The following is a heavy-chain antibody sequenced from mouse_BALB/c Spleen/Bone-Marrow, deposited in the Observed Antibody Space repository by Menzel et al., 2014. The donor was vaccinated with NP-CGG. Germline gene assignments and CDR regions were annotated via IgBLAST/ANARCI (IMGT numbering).Heavy chain of an antibody. Sequence: EVHLVESGAELVKPGASVKLSCTASGFNIKDTYMHWVKQRPEQGLEWIGRIDPANGNTKYDPKFQGKATITADTSSNTAYLQLSSLTSEDTAVYYCARYSLGTCFDYWGQGTPLTVSS. V-gene: IGHV14-3*02. CDR1: GFNIKDTY. CDR2: IDPANGNT. J-gene: IGHJ2*01. D-gene: IGHD2-12*01. CDR3: ARYSLGTCFDY.